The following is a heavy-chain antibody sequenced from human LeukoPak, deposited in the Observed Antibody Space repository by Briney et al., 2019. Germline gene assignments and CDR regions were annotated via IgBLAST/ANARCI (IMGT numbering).Heavy chain of an antibody. J-gene: IGHJ6*04. CDR2: XXPEDGET. CDR1: GYTLTELS. Sequence: GASVKVSCKVSGYTLTELSMHWVRQAPGKGLEWMXXXXPEDGETIYAQKFQGRVTMTEDTSTDTAYMELSSLRSEDTAVYYCATSRTNWNAYYYYGMDVWGKGTTVTVSS. V-gene: IGHV1-24*01. D-gene: IGHD1-1*01. CDR3: ATSRTNWNAYYYYGMDV.